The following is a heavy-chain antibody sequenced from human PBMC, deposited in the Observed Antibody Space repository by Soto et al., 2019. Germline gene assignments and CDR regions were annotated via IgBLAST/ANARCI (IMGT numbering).Heavy chain of an antibody. CDR3: ARGGGNRGYYRGYLDY. Sequence: SETLSLTCNVSGGSISSHYWSWIRQPPGKGLEWIGYIFYTGTTIYNPSLESRVSISVDTSRNQFSLKLSSVSAADTAVYYCARGGGNRGYYRGYLDYWGQGTLVTVYS. V-gene: IGHV4-59*11. CDR1: GGSISSHY. D-gene: IGHD3-22*01. J-gene: IGHJ4*02. CDR2: IFYTGTT.